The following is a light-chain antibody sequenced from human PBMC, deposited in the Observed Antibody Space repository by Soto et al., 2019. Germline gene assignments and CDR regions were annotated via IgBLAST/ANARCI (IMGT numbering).Light chain of an antibody. CDR1: QSVSSSY. V-gene: IGKV3-20*01. J-gene: IGKJ1*01. Sequence: EIVVTQSPGTLSLAPGEGATLSCRASQSVSSSYLAWYQQKPGQAPRLLIYGASNRATGIPDRFSGSGYGRGFTITTSRLEPEDFAVYNCQPYGSALWTFGEGTKVDIK. CDR2: GAS. CDR3: QPYGSALWT.